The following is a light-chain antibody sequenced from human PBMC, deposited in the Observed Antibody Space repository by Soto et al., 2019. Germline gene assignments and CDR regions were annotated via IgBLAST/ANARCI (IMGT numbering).Light chain of an antibody. V-gene: IGLV2-11*01. CDR3: CSHAGTYTYV. CDR1: SSDVGGYNY. J-gene: IGLJ1*01. CDR2: DVT. Sequence: QSVLTQPASVPGSPGQSSTISCTGTSSDVGGYNYVSWYQQYPGQVPKLMIYDVTKRPSGVPDRFSGSKSGNTASLTISGLQAEDEADYYCCSHAGTYTYVFGTGTKVTVL.